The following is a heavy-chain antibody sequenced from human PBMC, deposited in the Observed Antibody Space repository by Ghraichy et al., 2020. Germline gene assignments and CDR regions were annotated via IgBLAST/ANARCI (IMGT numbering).Heavy chain of an antibody. CDR3: ATSPVYYDSPSAHAFDI. D-gene: IGHD3-22*01. J-gene: IGHJ3*02. Sequence: SETLSLTCTVSGGSISSYYWSWIRQPPGKGLEWIGYIYYSGSTNYNPSLKSRVTISVDTSKNQFSLKLSSVTAADTAVYYCATSPVYYDSPSAHAFDIWGQGTMVTVSS. V-gene: IGHV4-59*01. CDR1: GGSISSYY. CDR2: IYYSGST.